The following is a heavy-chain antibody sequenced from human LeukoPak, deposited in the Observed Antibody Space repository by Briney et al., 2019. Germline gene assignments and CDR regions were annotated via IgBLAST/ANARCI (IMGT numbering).Heavy chain of an antibody. Sequence: SETLSLTCTVSGGSISSSGEYWSWIRQHPGKGLEWIGYVYYSGSTYYNPSLKSRVTISVDTSENQFSLKLSSVTAADTAVYYCAREKTAYYYDSSGFSEGAFDIWGQGTMVTVSS. J-gene: IGHJ3*02. V-gene: IGHV4-31*03. CDR1: GGSISSSGEY. CDR2: VYYSGST. D-gene: IGHD3-22*01. CDR3: AREKTAYYYDSSGFSEGAFDI.